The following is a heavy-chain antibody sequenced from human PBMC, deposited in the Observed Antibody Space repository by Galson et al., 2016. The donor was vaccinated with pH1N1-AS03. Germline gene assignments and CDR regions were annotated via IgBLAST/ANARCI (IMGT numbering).Heavy chain of an antibody. CDR1: GFTFSTYG. Sequence: SLRLSCAASGFTFSTYGMHWVRQAPGKGLEWVADVSSDGSNKYYADSVKGRFTISRDNSKNTLYLQMNSLSAADTAVYYCARDLSYCDYYPYWCQGTLVTVSS. V-gene: IGHV3-30*03. J-gene: IGHJ4*02. CDR2: VSSDGSNK. D-gene: IGHD4-17*01. CDR3: ARDLSYCDYYPY.